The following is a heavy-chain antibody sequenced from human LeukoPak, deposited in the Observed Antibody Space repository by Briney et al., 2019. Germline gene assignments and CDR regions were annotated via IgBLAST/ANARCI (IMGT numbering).Heavy chain of an antibody. CDR2: ISSSGSTI. CDR3: VRGYSSSWYGYFQE. J-gene: IGHJ1*01. D-gene: IGHD6-13*01. V-gene: IGHV3-48*03. Sequence: GGSLRLSCAASGFTFSSYEMNWVRQAPGKGLEWVSYISSSGSTIYYADSVKGRFTISGDISKNTLYLQMNSLRAEDTAVYYCVRGYSSSWYGYFQEWGQGNLVTVSS. CDR1: GFTFSSYE.